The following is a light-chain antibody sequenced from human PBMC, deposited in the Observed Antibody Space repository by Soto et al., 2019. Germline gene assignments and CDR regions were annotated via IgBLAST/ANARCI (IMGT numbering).Light chain of an antibody. CDR2: EVS. J-gene: IGLJ1*01. CDR1: SSDVGAYDF. Sequence: QSVLTQPASVSGAPVQSLTISCTGTSSDVGAYDFVSWYQQHPDKAPKLMIYEVSNRPSGVSNRFSGSKSVNTATLTISGLQAEDEADYYCSSYTSSSTRVFGTGTKVTVL. V-gene: IGLV2-14*03. CDR3: SSYTSSSTRV.